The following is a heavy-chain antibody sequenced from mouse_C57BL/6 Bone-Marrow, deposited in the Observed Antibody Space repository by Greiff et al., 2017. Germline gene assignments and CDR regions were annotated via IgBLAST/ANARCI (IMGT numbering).Heavy chain of an antibody. V-gene: IGHV14-4*01. CDR2: IAPEIGDT. D-gene: IGHD2-3*01. Sequence: VQLQQSGAELVRPGASVKLSCTASGFNIKDDYIHWVKQRPEQGLEWIGWIAPEIGDTEYASKFQGKATITSDTSSNTAYLQLSSLPSEDTAVYYCSSFDGNYFDFWGQGTPLTVAS. J-gene: IGHJ2*01. CDR3: SSFDGNYFDF. CDR1: GFNIKDDY.